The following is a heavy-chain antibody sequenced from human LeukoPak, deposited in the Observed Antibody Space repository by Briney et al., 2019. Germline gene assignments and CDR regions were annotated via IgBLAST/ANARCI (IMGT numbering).Heavy chain of an antibody. CDR2: IYYSGST. CDR3: ARGATAGSEYWFDP. CDR1: GFSISSYY. D-gene: IGHD6-19*01. J-gene: IGHJ5*02. Sequence: SETLSLTGSGSGFSISSYYWSWLRRPPGKRLEWIGYIYYSGSTNYHPSLKSRVTISVDTSKNQFSLKLSSVTAADTAVYYCARGATAGSEYWFDPWGQGTLVTVSS. V-gene: IGHV4-59*01.